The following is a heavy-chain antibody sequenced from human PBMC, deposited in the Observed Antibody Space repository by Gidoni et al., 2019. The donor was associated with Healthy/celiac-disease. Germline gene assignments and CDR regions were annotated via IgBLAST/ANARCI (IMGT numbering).Heavy chain of an antibody. CDR3: AREGGYSYQSNWDFDY. D-gene: IGHD5-18*01. Sequence: QLQLQESGPGLVKPSETLSLTCTVSGGSISSSSYYWGWIRQPPGKGLEWIGSIYYSGSTYYNPSLKSRVTISVDMSKNQFSLKLSSVTAADTAVYYCAREGGYSYQSNWDFDYWGQGTLVTVSS. CDR2: IYYSGST. V-gene: IGHV4-39*07. CDR1: GGSISSSSYY. J-gene: IGHJ4*02.